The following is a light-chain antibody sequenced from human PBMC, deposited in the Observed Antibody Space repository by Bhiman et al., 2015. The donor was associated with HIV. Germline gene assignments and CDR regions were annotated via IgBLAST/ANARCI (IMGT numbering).Light chain of an antibody. CDR2: RNN. CDR3: SSYISSSTYV. J-gene: IGLJ1*01. Sequence: QSVLTQPPSASGTPGQTVIILCSGGMSDIGGNTVNWYQQFPGMAPKLLIYRNNQRPSGVPDRFSGSKSGTSASLTISGLQAEDEADYYCSSYISSSTYVFGTGTRVTVL. V-gene: IGLV1-44*01. CDR1: MSDIGGNT.